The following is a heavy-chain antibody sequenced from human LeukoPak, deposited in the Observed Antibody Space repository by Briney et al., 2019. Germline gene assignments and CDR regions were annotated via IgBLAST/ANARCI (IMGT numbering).Heavy chain of an antibody. J-gene: IGHJ5*02. D-gene: IGHD3-10*01. CDR1: GFTFTTYG. Sequence: GGSLRLSCSASGFTFTTYGMNWVRQAPGKGLEWVSYISSSGSTTYYADSVKGRFTISRDNAKNSLYLQMNSLRAEDAAVYYCARDSGYYGRWLDPWGQGTLVTVSS. CDR3: ARDSGYYGRWLDP. V-gene: IGHV3-48*04. CDR2: ISSSGSTT.